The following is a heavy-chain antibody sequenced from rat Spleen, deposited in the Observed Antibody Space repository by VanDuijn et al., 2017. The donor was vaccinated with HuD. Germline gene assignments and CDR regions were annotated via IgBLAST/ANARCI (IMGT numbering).Heavy chain of an antibody. CDR2: ISTSGGST. Sequence: EVQLVESGGGLVQPGRSLKLSCAASGFTFSNYDMAWVRQAPTKGLEWVASISTSGGSTYYRDSVKGRFTISRDNAKSSLYLQMDSLRSEDTATYYCTRERILRSTGFDHWGQGVMVTVSS. CDR1: GFTFSNYD. D-gene: IGHD1-6*01. J-gene: IGHJ2*01. CDR3: TRERILRSTGFDH. V-gene: IGHV5-27*01.